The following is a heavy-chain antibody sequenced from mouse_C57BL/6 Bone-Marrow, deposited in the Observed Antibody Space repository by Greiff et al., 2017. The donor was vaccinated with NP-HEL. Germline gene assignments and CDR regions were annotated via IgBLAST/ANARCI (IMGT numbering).Heavy chain of an antibody. CDR1: GFTFSDYG. V-gene: IGHV5-17*01. D-gene: IGHD1-1*01. CDR3: ARRKYYYGSSYVFWYFDV. J-gene: IGHJ1*03. CDR2: ISSGSSTI. Sequence: DVHLVESGGGLVKPGGSLKLSCAASGFTFSDYGMHWVRQAPEKGLEWVAYISSGSSTIYYADTVKGRFTISRDNAKNTLFLQMTSLRSEDTAMYYCARRKYYYGSSYVFWYFDVWGTGTTVTVSS.